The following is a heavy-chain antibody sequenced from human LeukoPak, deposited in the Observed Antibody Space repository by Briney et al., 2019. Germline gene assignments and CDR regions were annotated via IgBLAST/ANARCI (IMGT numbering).Heavy chain of an antibody. D-gene: IGHD1-7*01. CDR1: GGTFSSYA. V-gene: IGHV1-69*05. Sequence: GASVKVSCKASGGTFSSYAISWVRQAPGQGLEWMGGIIPIFGTANYAQKFQGRVTITTDESTSTAYMELSSLRSEDTAVYYCARAWYNWNSLPYYYYMDVRGKGTTVTVSS. J-gene: IGHJ6*03. CDR2: IIPIFGTA. CDR3: ARAWYNWNSLPYYYYMDV.